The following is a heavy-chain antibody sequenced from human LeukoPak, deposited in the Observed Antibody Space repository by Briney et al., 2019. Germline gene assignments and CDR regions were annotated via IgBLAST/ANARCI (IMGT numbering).Heavy chain of an antibody. V-gene: IGHV1-69*13. J-gene: IGHJ4*02. CDR1: GGTFSSYA. Sequence: SVKVSCKASGGTFSSYAISWVRQAPEQGLEWMGGIIPIFGTANYAQKFQGRVTITADESTSTAYMELSSLRSEDTAVYYCASYYDSSGYLTLDYWGQGTLVTVSS. CDR2: IIPIFGTA. D-gene: IGHD3-22*01. CDR3: ASYYDSSGYLTLDY.